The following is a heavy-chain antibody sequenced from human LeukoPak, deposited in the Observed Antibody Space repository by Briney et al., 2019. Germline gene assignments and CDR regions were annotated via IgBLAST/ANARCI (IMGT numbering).Heavy chain of an antibody. Sequence: PGGSLRLSCAASGFTFSSYGMHWVRQAPGKGLEWVAVMWYDGSNKDYADSVKGRFTISRDNSKSTLYLQMNSLRAEDTAVYYCARDVAATGVVAGVDVWGQGTTVTVSS. J-gene: IGHJ6*02. D-gene: IGHD6-13*01. CDR3: ARDVAATGVVAGVDV. V-gene: IGHV3-33*01. CDR2: MWYDGSNK. CDR1: GFTFSSYG.